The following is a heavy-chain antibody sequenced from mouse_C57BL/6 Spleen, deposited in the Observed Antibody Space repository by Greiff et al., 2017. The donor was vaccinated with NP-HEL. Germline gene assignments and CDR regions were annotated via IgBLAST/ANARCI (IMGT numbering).Heavy chain of an antibody. CDR1: GFSLSTFGMG. Sequence: QVTLKVSGPGILQPSQTLSLTCSFSGFSLSTFGMGVGWIRQPSGKGLEWLAHIWWDDDKYYNPALKSRLTISKDTSKNQVFLKVANVDTADTATYYCARIKGYDGYSYWYFDVWGTGTTVTVSS. V-gene: IGHV8-8*01. D-gene: IGHD2-3*01. CDR2: IWWDDDK. J-gene: IGHJ1*03. CDR3: ARIKGYDGYSYWYFDV.